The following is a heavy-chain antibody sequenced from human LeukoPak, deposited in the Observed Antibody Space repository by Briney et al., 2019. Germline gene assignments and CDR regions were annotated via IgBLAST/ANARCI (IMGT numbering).Heavy chain of an antibody. D-gene: IGHD3-16*02. CDR1: GFTFDDYA. V-gene: IGHV3-9*01. Sequence: GGSLRLSCAASGFTFDDYAMHWVRQAPGKGLEWVSGISWNSGRIGYADSVKGRFTISRDNAKNTLYLQMNSLRAEDTAVYYCAKGDGYDYVWGSYRPYFDYWGQGTLVTVSS. CDR3: AKGDGYDYVWGSYRPYFDY. CDR2: ISWNSGRI. J-gene: IGHJ4*02.